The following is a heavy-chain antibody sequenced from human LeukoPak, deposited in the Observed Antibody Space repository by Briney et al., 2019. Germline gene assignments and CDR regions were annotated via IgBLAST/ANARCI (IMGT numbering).Heavy chain of an antibody. CDR3: ARHQAGDTLGEVDY. D-gene: IGHD3-16*01. CDR2: IYYSGST. V-gene: IGHV4-59*08. Sequence: SQTLSLTCTVSGGSISSYYWSWIRQPPGRGLEWIGYIYYSGSTNYNPSLKSRVTISVDTSKNQFSLKLSSVTAADTAVYYCARHQAGDTLGEVDYWGQGTLVTVSS. CDR1: GGSISSYY. J-gene: IGHJ4*02.